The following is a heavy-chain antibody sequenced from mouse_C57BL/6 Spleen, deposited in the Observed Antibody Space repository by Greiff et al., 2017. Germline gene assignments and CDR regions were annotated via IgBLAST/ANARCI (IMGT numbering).Heavy chain of an antibody. CDR1: GFTFSSYA. V-gene: IGHV5-4*01. Sequence: DVKLVESGGGLVKPGGSLILSCAASGFTFSSYAMSWVRQTPEKRLEWVATISDGGSYTYYPDNVKGRFTISRDNAKNNLYLQMSHLKSEDTAMYYCARDDYDYFDYWGQGTTLTVSS. CDR3: ARDDYDYFDY. J-gene: IGHJ2*01. CDR2: ISDGGSYT. D-gene: IGHD2-4*01.